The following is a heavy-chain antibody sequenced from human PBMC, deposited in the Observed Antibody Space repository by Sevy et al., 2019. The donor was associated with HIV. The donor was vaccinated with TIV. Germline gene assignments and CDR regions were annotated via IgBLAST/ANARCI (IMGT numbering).Heavy chain of an antibody. J-gene: IGHJ4*02. CDR1: GGSFSSYY. Sequence: SETLSLTCTVSGGSFSSYYWSWIRQSPGKGLEWIGYIHYNGTTNSSPSLRRRVTISPHTSKSQFSLKLKSVTAADTAVYYCARGKVLFDYWGQGTLLTVSS. CDR2: IHYNGTT. D-gene: IGHD1-20*01. V-gene: IGHV4-59*01. CDR3: ARGKVLFDY.